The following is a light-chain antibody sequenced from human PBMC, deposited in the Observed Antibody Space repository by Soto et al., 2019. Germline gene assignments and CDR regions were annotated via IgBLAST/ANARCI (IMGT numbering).Light chain of an antibody. CDR2: DNE. V-gene: IGLV1-51*01. CDR1: SSNIGNNY. Sequence: QSVLTQPPSVSAAPGQKVTISCSGSSSNIGNNYVSWYQQLPGTAPKLLIYDNEQRPSGIPDRFSGSKSGTSATLGITGLQTGDEADYYCGTWDNSLNGAVFGGGTKLTVL. J-gene: IGLJ3*02. CDR3: GTWDNSLNGAV.